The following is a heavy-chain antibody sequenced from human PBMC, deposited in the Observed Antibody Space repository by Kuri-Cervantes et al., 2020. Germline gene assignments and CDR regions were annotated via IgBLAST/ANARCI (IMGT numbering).Heavy chain of an antibody. D-gene: IGHD3-22*01. Sequence: SVKVSCKASGSTFSSYAISWVRQAPGQGLEWMGGIIPIFGTANYAQKFQGRVTITADESTSTAYMEMSRLRSEDTAVYFCARGRDFLDRSSYSYYYMDVWGKGTTVTVSS. CDR3: ARGRDFLDRSSYSYYYMDV. CDR2: IIPIFGTA. J-gene: IGHJ6*03. CDR1: GSTFSSYA. V-gene: IGHV1-69*13.